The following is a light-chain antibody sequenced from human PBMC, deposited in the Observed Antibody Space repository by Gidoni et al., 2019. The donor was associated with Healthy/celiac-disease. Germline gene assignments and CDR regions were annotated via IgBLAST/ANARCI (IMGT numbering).Light chain of an antibody. Sequence: QSALTQPASVSGSPGPSITISCTGTSSDVGSYNLFSWYQKHPGKAPKRMIYEGSKRPSGVSNRFSGSKSGNTASLTISGLQAEDEADYYCCSYAGSSTYVFGTGTKVTVL. J-gene: IGLJ1*01. CDR3: CSYAGSSTYV. V-gene: IGLV2-23*01. CDR2: EGS. CDR1: SSDVGSYNL.